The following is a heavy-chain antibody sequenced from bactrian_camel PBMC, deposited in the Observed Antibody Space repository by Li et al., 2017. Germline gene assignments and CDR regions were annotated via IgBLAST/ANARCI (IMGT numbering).Heavy chain of an antibody. CDR3: AIVWRYCSGGVPAPQAFDI. V-gene: IGHV3S53*01. CDR2: FDTHGTT. CDR1: GLVDSPRC. Sequence: VQLVESGGGSVEAGGSLRLSCEVIGLVDSPRCMAWFRQAPGKEREGVGSFDTHGTTSVAGRSTISKDNTKNTLYLQMNSLKPEDTAMYYCAIVWRYCSGGVPAPQAFDIWGQGTQVTVS. J-gene: IGHJ4*01. D-gene: IGHD2*01.